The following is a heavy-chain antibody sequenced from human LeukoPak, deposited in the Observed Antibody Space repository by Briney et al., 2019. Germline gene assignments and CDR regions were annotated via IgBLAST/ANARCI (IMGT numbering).Heavy chain of an antibody. CDR1: GFTFSSYG. D-gene: IGHD3-22*01. CDR2: ISYDGSNK. J-gene: IGHJ4*02. V-gene: IGHV3-30*03. CDR3: ARAAYYDSSGYLFDY. Sequence: PGGSLRLSCAASGFTFSSYGMHWVRQAPGKGLEWVAVISYDGSNKYYADSVKGRFTISRDNSKNTLYLQMNSLRAEDTAVYYCARAAYYDSSGYLFDYWGQGTLVTVSS.